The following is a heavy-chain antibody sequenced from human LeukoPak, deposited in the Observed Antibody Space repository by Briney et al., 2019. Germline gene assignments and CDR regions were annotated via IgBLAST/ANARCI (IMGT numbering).Heavy chain of an antibody. V-gene: IGHV3-53*01. CDR2: VYTGGNT. CDR3: ARGDDSGYYDYFDY. J-gene: IGHJ4*02. Sequence: GGSLRLSCAASGFTVDSNYLSWVRQAPGKGLEWVSTVYTGGNTYYAASVKGRFTISRDFSKNTVFLHMNSLRAEDTAMYYCARGDDSGYYDYFDYWGQGALVTVSS. D-gene: IGHD3-22*01. CDR1: GFTVDSNY.